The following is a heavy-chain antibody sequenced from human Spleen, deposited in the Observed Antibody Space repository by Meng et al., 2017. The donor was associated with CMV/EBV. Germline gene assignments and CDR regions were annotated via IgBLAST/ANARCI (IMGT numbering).Heavy chain of an antibody. CDR1: GYTFTGYL. V-gene: IGHV1-2*02. D-gene: IGHD4-23*01. Sequence: KVSCKASGYTFTGYLRCWVRKSRGQGLEWMGWISPASGDTNYAQKFQGRVTMTRDTSISTAFMELSRLRSDDTAMYYCARGGNLDYWGQGTLVTVSS. CDR2: ISPASGDT. CDR3: ARGGNLDY. J-gene: IGHJ4*02.